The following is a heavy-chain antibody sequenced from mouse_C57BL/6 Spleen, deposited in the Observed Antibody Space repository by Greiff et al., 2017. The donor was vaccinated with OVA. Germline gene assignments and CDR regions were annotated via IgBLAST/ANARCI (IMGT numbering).Heavy chain of an antibody. CDR1: GFTFSNYW. D-gene: IGHD3-2*02. Sequence: DVKLVKSGGGLVQPGGSMKLSCVASGFTFSNYWMNWVRQSPEKGLEWVAQIRLKSDNYATHYAESVKGRFTISRDDSKSSVYLQMNNLRAEDTGIYYCTGSSGYQIPYWGQGTLVTVSA. CDR3: TGSSGYQIPY. J-gene: IGHJ3*01. CDR2: IRLKSDNYAT. V-gene: IGHV6-3*01.